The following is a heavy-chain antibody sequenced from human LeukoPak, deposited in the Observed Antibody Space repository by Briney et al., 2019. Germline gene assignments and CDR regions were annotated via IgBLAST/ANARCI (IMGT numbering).Heavy chain of an antibody. CDR2: ISSSSSLI. D-gene: IGHD3-22*01. CDR3: ARDRGGYYYDSSGYEEGIWFDP. CDR1: GFTFSYYS. V-gene: IGHV3-21*01. Sequence: GGSLRLSCAASGFTFSYYSMNWVRQAPGRGLEWVSCISSSSSLIFYSDSVRGRFTISRDNAKNLLYLHMNSLRAEDTAVYYCARDRGGYYYDSSGYEEGIWFDPWGQGTLVTVSS. J-gene: IGHJ5*02.